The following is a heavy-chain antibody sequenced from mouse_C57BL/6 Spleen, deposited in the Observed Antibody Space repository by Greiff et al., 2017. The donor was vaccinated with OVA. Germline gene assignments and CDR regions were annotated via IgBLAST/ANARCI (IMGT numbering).Heavy chain of an antibody. Sequence: EVKVVESGGGLVKPGGSLKLSCAASGFTFSDYGMHWVRQAPEKGLEWVAYISSGSSTIYYADTVKGRFTISRDNAKNTLFLQMTSLRSEDTAMYYGYHSNYDYAMDYWGQGTSDTVSS. D-gene: IGHD2-5*01. V-gene: IGHV5-17*01. CDR1: GFTFSDYG. J-gene: IGHJ4*01. CDR3: YHSNYDYAMDY. CDR2: ISSGSSTI.